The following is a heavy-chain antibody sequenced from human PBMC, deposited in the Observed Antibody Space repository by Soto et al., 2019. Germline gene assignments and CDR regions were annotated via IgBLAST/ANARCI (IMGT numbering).Heavy chain of an antibody. CDR3: ARGGPVSVSPAWQLLGYFDY. D-gene: IGHD2-15*01. CDR1: GGSISRGAYF. CDR2: ISYTGAT. J-gene: IGHJ4*02. Sequence: QVHLQESGPGQVRPSQTLSLSCSVSGGSISRGAYFWTWIRQFPGKGLEWIAYISYTGATYYNPSLKSGVTILADTSKNQFSLKLNSVTSADTAVYYCARGGPVSVSPAWQLLGYFDYWGQGTLVTVSS. V-gene: IGHV4-31*03.